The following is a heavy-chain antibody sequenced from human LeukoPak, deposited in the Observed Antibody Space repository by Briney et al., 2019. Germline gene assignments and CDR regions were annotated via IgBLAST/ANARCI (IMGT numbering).Heavy chain of an antibody. CDR1: GGSIGTYS. CDR3: ARGVYIAAAQYGY. Sequence: SETRSLTCTVSGGSIGTYSWNWIRQPPGKGLEWIGYIYYSGTTNYNPSLKSRVTISVDTSKNQFSLKPSSVTAADTAVYYCARGVYIAAAQYGYWGQGTLVTVSS. J-gene: IGHJ4*02. CDR2: IYYSGTT. V-gene: IGHV4-59*01. D-gene: IGHD6-13*01.